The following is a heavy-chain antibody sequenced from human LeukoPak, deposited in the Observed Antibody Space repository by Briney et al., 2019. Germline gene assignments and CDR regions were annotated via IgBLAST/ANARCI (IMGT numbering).Heavy chain of an antibody. V-gene: IGHV3-23*01. J-gene: IGHJ4*02. CDR3: ANSPHGSTDY. CDR1: GFTFSSYA. CDR2: ISGSGGST. D-gene: IGHD3-10*01. Sequence: GGSLRLSCAASGFTFSSYAMSWVRRAPGKGLEWVSAISGSGGSTYYADSVKGRFTISRDNSKNSLYLQMNSLRAEDTAVYHCANSPHGSTDYWGQGTLVTVSS.